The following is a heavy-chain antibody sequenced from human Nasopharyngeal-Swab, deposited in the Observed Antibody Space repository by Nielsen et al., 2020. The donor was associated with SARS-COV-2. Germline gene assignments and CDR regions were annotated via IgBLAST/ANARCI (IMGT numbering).Heavy chain of an antibody. CDR1: GFTFSSYE. CDR3: ARRYSSSSGALPDY. J-gene: IGHJ4*02. V-gene: IGHV3-48*03. D-gene: IGHD6-6*01. CDR2: ISSSGSIT. Sequence: GESLKISCAASGFTFSSYEMNWVRQAPGKGLEWLSYISSSGSITYYADSVEGRLTISRDNAKNSVFLQMDSLRAEDTAVYYCARRYSSSSGALPDYWGQGTLVTVSS.